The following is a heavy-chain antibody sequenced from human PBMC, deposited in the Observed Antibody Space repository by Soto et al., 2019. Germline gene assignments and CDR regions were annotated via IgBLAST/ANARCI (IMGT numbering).Heavy chain of an antibody. D-gene: IGHD3-3*01. V-gene: IGHV1-18*01. Sequence: QVLLVQSGAEVKKPGASVKVSCKASGYTFNSYGVSWVRQAPGQGLEWMGWISAYNGNTKYSQNLQGRVTMTIDTTTSSAYLEVRSLRSDETAIYNCARYFWSGQLPFYFDQWGQGTLVTVSS. CDR1: GYTFNSYG. CDR3: ARYFWSGQLPFYFDQ. CDR2: ISAYNGNT. J-gene: IGHJ4*02.